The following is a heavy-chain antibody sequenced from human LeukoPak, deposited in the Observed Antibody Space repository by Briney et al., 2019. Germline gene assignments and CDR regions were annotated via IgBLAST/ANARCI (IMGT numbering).Heavy chain of an antibody. Sequence: GGSLRLSCAASGFTFSSYAMSWVRQAPGKGLEWVSAISGSGGSTYYADSVKGRFTISRDNAKNTLYLQMNSLRAEDTAVYYCARIEYQLLGAFDIWGQGTMVTVSS. CDR3: ARIEYQLLGAFDI. V-gene: IGHV3-23*01. CDR1: GFTFSSYA. J-gene: IGHJ3*02. CDR2: ISGSGGST. D-gene: IGHD2-2*01.